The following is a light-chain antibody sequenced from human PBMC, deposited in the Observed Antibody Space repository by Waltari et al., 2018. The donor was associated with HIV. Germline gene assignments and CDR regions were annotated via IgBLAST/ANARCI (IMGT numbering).Light chain of an antibody. CDR2: SNK. CDR3: AAWDDSLNGPV. CDR1: SPNIGSNT. J-gene: IGLJ2*01. Sequence: QSVLTQPPSASGTPGQRVTIPCSGSSPNIGSNTVNWYQQLPGTAPKLLIYSNKQRAPGGPGRFTGAKSGPSASLASSGLQSEDEAYYYCAAWDDSLNGPVFGGGTKLTVL. V-gene: IGLV1-44*01.